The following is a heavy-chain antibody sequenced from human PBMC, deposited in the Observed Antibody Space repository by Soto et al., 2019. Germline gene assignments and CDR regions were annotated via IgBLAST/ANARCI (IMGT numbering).Heavy chain of an antibody. D-gene: IGHD5-18*01. CDR2: IKQDGSEE. V-gene: IGHV3-7*05. Sequence: EVQLVESGGGLVQPGGSLKISCSASGFTFSTSWMSWVRQAPGKGLEWVANIKQDGSEEYYVDSVKGRFTVSRDNAKNSLYLQMNSLRVEVTAVYFCARGPRHSDAYWGLGTLVTVSS. J-gene: IGHJ4*02. CDR1: GFTFSTSW. CDR3: ARGPRHSDAY.